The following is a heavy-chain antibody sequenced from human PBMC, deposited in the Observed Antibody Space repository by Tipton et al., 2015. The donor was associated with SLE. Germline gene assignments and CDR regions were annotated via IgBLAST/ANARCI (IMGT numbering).Heavy chain of an antibody. CDR3: ARRWDTSTWDY. CDR2: IHYSGST. Sequence: LRLSCTVSDGSISSSSYYWGWIRQPPGKGLEWIGTIHYSGSTYYNPSLKSRVTISVDTSKNQFSLKLSSVTAADTAFYYCARRWDTSTWDYWGQGTLVSVSS. CDR1: DGSISSSSYY. J-gene: IGHJ4*02. D-gene: IGHD6-13*01. V-gene: IGHV4-39*07.